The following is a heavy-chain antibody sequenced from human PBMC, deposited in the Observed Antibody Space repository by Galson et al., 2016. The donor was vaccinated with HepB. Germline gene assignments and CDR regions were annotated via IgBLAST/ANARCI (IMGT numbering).Heavy chain of an antibody. J-gene: IGHJ3*02. CDR2: INTNTENP. CDR1: GYTFTNYA. CDR3: ARVRIRYFDWLSQFDSSVFDI. Sequence: SVKVSCKASGYTFTNYAMNWVRQAPGQGLEWLGWINTNTENPTYAQGFTGRFVFSLDTSVSTAYLQISSLGADDTAIYYCARVRIRYFDWLSQFDSSVFDIWGQGTMVTVSS. D-gene: IGHD3-9*01. V-gene: IGHV7-4-1*02.